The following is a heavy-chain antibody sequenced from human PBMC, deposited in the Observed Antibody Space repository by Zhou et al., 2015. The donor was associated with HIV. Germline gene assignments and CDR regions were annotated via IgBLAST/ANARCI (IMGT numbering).Heavy chain of an antibody. CDR3: ARDDSSGYHSFDS. J-gene: IGHJ4*02. Sequence: QVQLVQSGAEVKKPGSSVKVSCKASGGTFSSYFIGWVRQAPGQGLEWMGWISAYNGNTNYAQKLQGRVTMTTDTSTRTAYMELRSLRSDDTATYFCARDDSSGYHSFDSWGQGTLVTVS. CDR1: GGTFSSYF. V-gene: IGHV1-18*04. CDR2: ISAYNGNT. D-gene: IGHD3-22*01.